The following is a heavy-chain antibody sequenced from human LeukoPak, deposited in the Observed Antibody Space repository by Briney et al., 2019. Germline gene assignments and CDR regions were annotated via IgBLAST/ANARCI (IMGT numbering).Heavy chain of an antibody. CDR2: INPSGSP. CDR3: ARGQVKQQLLPRTGSRDYYYYMDV. V-gene: IGHV4-34*01. J-gene: IGHJ6*03. CDR1: GGSFSGYY. D-gene: IGHD6-13*01. Sequence: SETLSLTCAVYGGSFSGYYRSWIRQPPGKGLEWIGEINPSGSPNYNPSLKSRVTISVDTSKNQFSLKLSSMTAANTAVYYCARGQVKQQLLPRTGSRDYYYYMDVWGKGTTVTVSS.